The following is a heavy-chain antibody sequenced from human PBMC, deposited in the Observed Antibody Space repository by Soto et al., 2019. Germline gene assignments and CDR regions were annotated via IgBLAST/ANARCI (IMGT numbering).Heavy chain of an antibody. V-gene: IGHV3-53*04. J-gene: IGHJ6*02. Sequence: EVQLVESGGGLVQPGGSLRLSCAASGFTVSSNYMSWVRQAPGKGLEWVSVIYNDGSTYYADSVKGRFTISRHNSKNTLFLQMNNLRVEDTAVYYCAREPSVAGLDYFHYYGLDVWGPGTTVTVSS. CDR3: AREPSVAGLDYFHYYGLDV. CDR2: IYNDGST. D-gene: IGHD6-19*01. CDR1: GFTVSSNY.